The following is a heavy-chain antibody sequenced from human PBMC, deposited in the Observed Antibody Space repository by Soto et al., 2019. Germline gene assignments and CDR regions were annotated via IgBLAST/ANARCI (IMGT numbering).Heavy chain of an antibody. CDR3: ARERDYYDSSGQPYYYYGMDV. CDR2: IYYSGST. Sequence: SETLSLTCTVSGGSISSYYWSWIRQPPGKGLEWIGYIYYSGSTNYNPSLKSRVTISVDTSKNQFSLKLSSVTAADTAVYYCARERDYYDSSGQPYYYYGMDVWGQGTTVTVSS. CDR1: GGSISSYY. V-gene: IGHV4-59*08. D-gene: IGHD3-22*01. J-gene: IGHJ6*02.